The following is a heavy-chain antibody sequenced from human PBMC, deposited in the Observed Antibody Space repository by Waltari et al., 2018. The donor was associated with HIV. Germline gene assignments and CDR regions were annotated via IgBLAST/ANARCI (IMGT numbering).Heavy chain of an antibody. V-gene: IGHV3-23*01. D-gene: IGHD3-3*01. CDR1: GFTFSMYD. CDR2: ISGNGGSR. J-gene: IGHJ6*02. CDR3: ARKIWTRKSGYLHGMDV. Sequence: EVQLLESGGQLVQPGGSLRLSCAASGFTFSMYDMTWVRQAPGNGLEFISVISGNGGSRYYADSVKGRFTISRDNSKNTIFLQMNNLRAEDAAVYYCARKIWTRKSGYLHGMDVWGQGTTVTVSS.